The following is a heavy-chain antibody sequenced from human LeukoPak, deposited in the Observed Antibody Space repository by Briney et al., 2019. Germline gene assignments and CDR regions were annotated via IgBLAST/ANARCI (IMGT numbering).Heavy chain of an antibody. CDR1: GFTFSSYS. Sequence: GGSLRLSCAASGFTFSSYSMNWVRQAPGKGLEWVSSISSSSSYIYYADSVKGRFTISRDNAKNSLYLQMNRLRAADTAVYYCARVNTWDDSSGYHNGVYYYYYYMDVWGKGTTVTVSS. J-gene: IGHJ6*03. CDR2: ISSSSSYI. CDR3: ARVNTWDDSSGYHNGVYYYYYYMDV. V-gene: IGHV3-21*04. D-gene: IGHD3-22*01.